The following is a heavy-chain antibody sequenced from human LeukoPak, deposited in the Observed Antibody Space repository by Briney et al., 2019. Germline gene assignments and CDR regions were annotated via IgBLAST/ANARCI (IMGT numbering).Heavy chain of an antibody. J-gene: IGHJ4*02. V-gene: IGHV1-18*01. D-gene: IGHD6-13*01. CDR3: ARVTGSSISSRSLLY. CDR2: INPYNGNT. Sequence: GASVKVSCKASGYIFTNYGISWVRQAPGQGLEWMGQINPYNGNTNYVQKVQGRVTMTTDTSTYTADMELRSLASDDTAIYFCARVTGSSISSRSLLYWGQGTLVTVS. CDR1: GYIFTNYG.